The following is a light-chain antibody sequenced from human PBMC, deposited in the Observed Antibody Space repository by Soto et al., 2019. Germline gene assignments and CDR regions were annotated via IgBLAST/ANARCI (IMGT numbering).Light chain of an antibody. CDR2: GAS. CDR3: QQYGSFWT. V-gene: IGKV3-20*01. Sequence: EIVLTQSPGTLSLSPGERATLSCRASQSVSSSYLAWYKQKPGQAPRLLIYGASSRATVIPDRFSGSGSGTDFTLTISRLEPEDFAVYYCQQYGSFWTFGQGTKV. CDR1: QSVSSSY. J-gene: IGKJ1*01.